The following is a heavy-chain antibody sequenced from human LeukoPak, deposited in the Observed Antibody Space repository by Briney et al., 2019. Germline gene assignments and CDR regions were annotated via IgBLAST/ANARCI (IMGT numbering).Heavy chain of an antibody. J-gene: IGHJ4*02. CDR1: GFMLSSYW. Sequence: GGSLRLSCAGSGFMLSSYWMSWVRQAPGKGLEWVANIKQDGSEKYYVDSVKGRFTISRDNAKNSLYLQMNRLRAEDTAVYYCAREGSQSASATYPGNDWGQGTLVTVSS. D-gene: IGHD3-10*01. V-gene: IGHV3-7*01. CDR2: IKQDGSEK. CDR3: AREGSQSASATYPGND.